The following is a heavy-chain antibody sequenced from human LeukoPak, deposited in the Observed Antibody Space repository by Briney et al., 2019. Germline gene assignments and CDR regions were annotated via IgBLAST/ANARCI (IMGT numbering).Heavy chain of an antibody. CDR2: INHSGST. J-gene: IGHJ5*02. CDR1: GGSFNGYC. D-gene: IGHD3-10*01. Sequence: PSETLSLTCGVYGGSFNGYCWSWIRQPPGKGLEWIGEINHSGSTNYNPSLKSRVTISLGTSKSHFSLNLTSVTAADTAVYYCARGRRYFYGSGSFNWFDPWGQGTLVTVSS. V-gene: IGHV4-34*01. CDR3: ARGRRYFYGSGSFNWFDP.